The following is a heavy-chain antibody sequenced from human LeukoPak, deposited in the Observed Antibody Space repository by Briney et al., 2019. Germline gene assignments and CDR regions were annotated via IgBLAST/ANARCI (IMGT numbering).Heavy chain of an antibody. V-gene: IGHV1-18*01. D-gene: IGHD6-13*01. CDR3: ARVKSEEQQLIEDGY. CDR2: ISAYNGNT. Sequence: ASVKVSCKASGYTFTSYGISWVRQAPGQGLEWMGWISAYNGNTNYAQKLQGRVTMTTDTSTSTAYVELRSLRSDDTAVYYCARVKSEEQQLIEDGYWGQGTLVTVSS. J-gene: IGHJ4*02. CDR1: GYTFTSYG.